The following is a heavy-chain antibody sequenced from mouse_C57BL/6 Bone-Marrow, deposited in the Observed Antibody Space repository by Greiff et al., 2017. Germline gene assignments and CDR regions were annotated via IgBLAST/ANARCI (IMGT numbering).Heavy chain of an antibody. J-gene: IGHJ1*03. D-gene: IGHD2-2*01. CDR1: GYTFTSYW. Sequence: QVQLQQPGAELVMPGASVKLSCKASGYTFTSYWMHWVKQRPGQGLEWIGEIDPSDSFTNYNQKFTGKSTLTVDKSSSTAYMQLSSLTSEDSAVYYCAREEGYGYADWYCEVWGTGTTVTVSS. CDR3: AREEGYGYADWYCEV. V-gene: IGHV1-69*01. CDR2: IDPSDSFT.